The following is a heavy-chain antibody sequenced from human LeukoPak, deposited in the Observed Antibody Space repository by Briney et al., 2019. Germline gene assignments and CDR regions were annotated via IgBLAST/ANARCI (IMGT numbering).Heavy chain of an antibody. D-gene: IGHD3-22*01. V-gene: IGHV1-18*01. CDR1: GYTFTSFG. Sequence: ASVNVSCQASGYTFTSFGISWVRQPPGQGVEGMGWISACNGYTNYAQKLQGRVSITTDTSTGTAYMELRSLRSDDTAVYYCARAKRYYYDSSGSQSFYFDYWGQGTLVTVSS. J-gene: IGHJ4*02. CDR2: ISACNGYT. CDR3: ARAKRYYYDSSGSQSFYFDY.